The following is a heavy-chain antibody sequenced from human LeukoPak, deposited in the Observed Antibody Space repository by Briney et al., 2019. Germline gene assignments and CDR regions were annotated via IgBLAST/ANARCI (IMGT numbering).Heavy chain of an antibody. CDR2: ISSSSSYI. V-gene: IGHV3-21*01. D-gene: IGHD2-15*01. CDR3: ARDLSLYCSGGSCYSLNY. Sequence: GGSLRLTCAASGFTFSSYSMNWVRQAPGKGLEWVSSISSSSSYIYYADSVKGRFTISRDNAKNSLYLQMNSLRAEDTAVYYCARDLSLYCSGGSCYSLNYWGQGTLVTVSS. CDR1: GFTFSSYS. J-gene: IGHJ4*02.